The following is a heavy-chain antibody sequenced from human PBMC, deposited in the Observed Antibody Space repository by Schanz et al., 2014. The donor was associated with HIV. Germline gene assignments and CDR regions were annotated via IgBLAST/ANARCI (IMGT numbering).Heavy chain of an antibody. CDR3: ARDFFADGDLFYYDYYGMDV. Sequence: EVQLVESGGGLAQPGGSLRLSCAASGFTFSSYAMIWVRQAPGKGLEWVSTISGSGGHTYYADSVKGRFTISRDNSKNTLFLQMNSLRVEDTAVYYCARDFFADGDLFYYDYYGMDVWGQGTTVTVSS. CDR1: GFTFSSYA. CDR2: ISGSGGHT. V-gene: IGHV3-23*04. J-gene: IGHJ6*02. D-gene: IGHD4-17*01.